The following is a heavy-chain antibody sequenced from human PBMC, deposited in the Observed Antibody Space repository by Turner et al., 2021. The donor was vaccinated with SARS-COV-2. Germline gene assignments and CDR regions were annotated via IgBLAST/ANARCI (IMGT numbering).Heavy chain of an antibody. V-gene: IGHV4-39*02. CDR1: GASLRSCSYY. Sequence: QVQLQESGPGLVKSSETPSLTCTVSGASLRSCSYYWGWIRQPPGKGLEWIGNRFYSGSTYYNESLKSRVTISMDTSANRFSLRLSSVTAADTAVYYCARLRVGATIYYYHGMDAWGQGTTVTVSS. CDR2: RFYSGST. CDR3: ARLRVGATIYYYHGMDA. D-gene: IGHD1-26*01. J-gene: IGHJ6*02.